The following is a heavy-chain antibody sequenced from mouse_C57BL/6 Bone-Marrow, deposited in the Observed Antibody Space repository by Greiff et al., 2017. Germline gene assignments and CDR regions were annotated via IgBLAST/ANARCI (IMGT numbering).Heavy chain of an antibody. CDR3: ARSAYYGSDYYAMDY. V-gene: IGHV3-8*01. Sequence: EVQGVESGPGLAKPSQTLSLTCSVTGYSITSDYWNWIRKFPGNKLEYMGYISYSGSTYYNPSLKSRISITRDTSKNQYYLQLNSVTTEDTATYYCARSAYYGSDYYAMDYWGQGTSVTVSS. D-gene: IGHD1-1*01. CDR1: GYSITSDY. J-gene: IGHJ4*01. CDR2: ISYSGST.